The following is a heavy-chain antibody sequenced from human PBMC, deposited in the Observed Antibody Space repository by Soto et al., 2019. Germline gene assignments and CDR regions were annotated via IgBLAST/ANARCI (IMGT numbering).Heavy chain of an antibody. CDR3: ARCLFYSNELEN. D-gene: IGHD6-13*01. Sequence: ASVKVSCKASGYTFTSYDINWVRQATGQGLEWMGWMNPNSGNTGYAQKFQGRVTMTRNTSISTAYMELSSLRSEDTAVYYCARCLFYSNELENWGQGTLVTVSS. CDR2: MNPNSGNT. V-gene: IGHV1-8*01. J-gene: IGHJ4*02. CDR1: GYTFTSYD.